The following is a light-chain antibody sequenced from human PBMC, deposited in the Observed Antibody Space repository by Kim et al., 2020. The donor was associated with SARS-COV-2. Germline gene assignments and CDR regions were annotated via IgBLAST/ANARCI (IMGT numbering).Light chain of an antibody. CDR2: GAY. CDR1: QTVANH. Sequence: VAPGERVTLSCRASQTVANHVAWYQQRPGQPPRLLIYGAYTRATDVPARFSGSGSGTEFTLTISSLQSEDFAVYYCQQYNDWPLTFGGGTKVDIK. J-gene: IGKJ4*01. V-gene: IGKV3-15*01. CDR3: QQYNDWPLT.